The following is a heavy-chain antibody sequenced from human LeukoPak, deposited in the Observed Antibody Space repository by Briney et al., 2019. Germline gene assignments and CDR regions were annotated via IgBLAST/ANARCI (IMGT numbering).Heavy chain of an antibody. CDR3: AKESIAAAGSFDY. CDR1: GFTFYDYA. CDR2: ISWNSGSI. V-gene: IGHV3-9*03. Sequence: AGGSLRLSCAASGFTFYDYAMHWVRQAPGKGLEWVSGISWNSGSIGYADSVKGRFTISRDNAKNSLYLQMNSLRAEDMALYYCAKESIAAAGSFDYWGQGTLVTVSS. D-gene: IGHD6-13*01. J-gene: IGHJ4*02.